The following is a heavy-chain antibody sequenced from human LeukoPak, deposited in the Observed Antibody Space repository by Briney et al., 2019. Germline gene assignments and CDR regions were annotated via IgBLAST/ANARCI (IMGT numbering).Heavy chain of an antibody. J-gene: IGHJ4*02. D-gene: IGHD1-26*01. Sequence: SETLSLTCTVSGGSISSGDYYWSWIRQPPGKGLEWIGYIYYSGSSYYNPSLKSRVTISVDTSKNQLSLKLSSVTAADTAVYYCARGGSGSQYFDYWGQGALVTVSS. CDR3: ARGGSGSQYFDY. CDR2: IYYSGSS. CDR1: GGSISSGDYY. V-gene: IGHV4-30-4*01.